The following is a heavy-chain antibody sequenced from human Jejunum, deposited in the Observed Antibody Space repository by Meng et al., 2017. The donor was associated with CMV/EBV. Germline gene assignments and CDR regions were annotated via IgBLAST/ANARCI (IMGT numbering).Heavy chain of an antibody. CDR3: ARKEGDI. V-gene: IGHV3-7*01. CDR1: EVLFSDYW. J-gene: IGHJ4*02. CDR2: INQDGGDK. D-gene: IGHD2-15*01. Sequence: SCAVSEVLFSDYWMSWFRQPPGKGLEWVANINQDGGDKNYVDSVKGRFTISRDNAKKLLFLQMNSLRSEDTAVYYCARKEGDIWGRGTLVTVSS.